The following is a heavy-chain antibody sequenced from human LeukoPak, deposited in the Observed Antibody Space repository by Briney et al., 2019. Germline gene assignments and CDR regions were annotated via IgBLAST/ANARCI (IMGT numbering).Heavy chain of an antibody. J-gene: IGHJ4*02. CDR2: ISGSGST. V-gene: IGHV4-4*07. Sequence: SETLSLTCSVSGDSISYFYWSWIRQAAGKGLEWIGRISGSGSTDYNASLKSRVTISVDKSKNQFSLKLSSVTAADTAVYYCARDIGYCSGGSCYRTGIFDYWGQGTLVTVSS. D-gene: IGHD2-15*01. CDR3: ARDIGYCSGGSCYRTGIFDY. CDR1: GDSISYFY.